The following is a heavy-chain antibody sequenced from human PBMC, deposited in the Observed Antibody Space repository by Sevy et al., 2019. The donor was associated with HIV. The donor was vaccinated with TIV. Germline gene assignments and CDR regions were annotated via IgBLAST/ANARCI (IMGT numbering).Heavy chain of an antibody. Sequence: ASVKVSCKAYGDTFSSNSINWVRQAPGQGLEWLGGIIPVLAASNYAQMFRDRVTITADESTTTAYMEMSGLTSDDTAIYYCARERVDTSMVSFDFWGQGTLVTVSS. CDR2: IIPVLAAS. CDR3: ARERVDTSMVSFDF. CDR1: GDTFSSNS. D-gene: IGHD5-18*01. V-gene: IGHV1-69*13. J-gene: IGHJ4*02.